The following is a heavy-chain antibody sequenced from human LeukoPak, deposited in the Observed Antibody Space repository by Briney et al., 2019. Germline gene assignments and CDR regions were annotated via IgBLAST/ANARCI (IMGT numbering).Heavy chain of an antibody. J-gene: IGHJ6*03. D-gene: IGHD1/OR15-1a*01. V-gene: IGHV3-74*03. CDR1: GFTFSSYW. CDR3: AREGTGSYMDV. Sequence: GGSLRLSCAASGFTFSSYWMHWVRQAPGKGLVWVSRIRTDGTITTYADSVKGRFSVSRDNAKNTLYLQVNSLRVEDTAVYYCAREGTGSYMDVWGKGTTVTVSS. CDR2: IRTDGTIT.